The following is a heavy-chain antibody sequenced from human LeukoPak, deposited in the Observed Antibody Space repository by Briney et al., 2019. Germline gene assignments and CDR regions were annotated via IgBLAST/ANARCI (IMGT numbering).Heavy chain of an antibody. D-gene: IGHD6-13*01. J-gene: IGHJ5*02. CDR3: ARGYSSSWYFNWFDP. CDR2: IYHSGST. Sequence: SETLSLTCTVSGGSISSYYWSWIRQPPGKGLEWIGTIYHSGSTYYNPSLKSRVTISVDTSKNQFSLKLSSVTAADTAVYYCARGYSSSWYFNWFDPWGQGTLVTVSS. V-gene: IGHV4-59*08. CDR1: GGSISSYY.